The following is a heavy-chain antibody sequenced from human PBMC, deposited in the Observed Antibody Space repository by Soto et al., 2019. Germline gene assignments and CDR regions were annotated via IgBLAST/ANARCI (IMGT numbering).Heavy chain of an antibody. CDR3: ARGSVAKILAY. D-gene: IGHD5-12*01. Sequence: QVHLQQWGAGLLKPSETLSLTCAVYGGSFSGYYGSWIRQPPGKGLEWIGEVNHSGGTNYNPSLKSRVTISVDTSNNQFSLDLSSVTAADTAVYYCARGSVAKILAYWGQGTLVTVSS. V-gene: IGHV4-34*01. J-gene: IGHJ4*02. CDR2: VNHSGGT. CDR1: GGSFSGYY.